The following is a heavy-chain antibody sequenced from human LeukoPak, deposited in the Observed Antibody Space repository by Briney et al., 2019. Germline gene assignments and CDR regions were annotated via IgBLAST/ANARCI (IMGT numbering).Heavy chain of an antibody. Sequence: SETLSLTCTVSGGSISSYYWSRIRQPPGKGLEWIGSFYHTGRTYYNPSLKSRVTVSGDTSKNQFSLKLSSVTAADTAVYYCARDMGWNGLVDSWGQGTLVTVSS. V-gene: IGHV4-38-2*02. D-gene: IGHD1-1*01. J-gene: IGHJ4*02. CDR1: GGSISSYY. CDR3: ARDMGWNGLVDS. CDR2: FYHTGRT.